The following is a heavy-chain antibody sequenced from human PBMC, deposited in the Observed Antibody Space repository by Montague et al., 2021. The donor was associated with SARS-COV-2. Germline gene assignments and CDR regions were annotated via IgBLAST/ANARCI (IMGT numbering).Heavy chain of an antibody. CDR1: GGSITDRTYY. D-gene: IGHD6-13*01. J-gene: IGHJ4*02. Sequence: SETLSLTCSVSGGSITDRTYYWVCIRQSPGKGLEWIGAINYSGTTYYXXSLKSRVTISLDTAKNQFSLKMTSVTAADTAVYYCARHWGIAAAGNWGQGTLVTVFS. V-gene: IGHV4-39*01. CDR2: INYSGTT. CDR3: ARHWGIAAAGN.